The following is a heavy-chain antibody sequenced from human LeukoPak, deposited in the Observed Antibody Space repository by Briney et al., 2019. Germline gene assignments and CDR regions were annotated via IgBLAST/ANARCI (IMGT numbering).Heavy chain of an antibody. CDR1: GFTFSRYW. V-gene: IGHV3-7*01. D-gene: IGHD3-3*01. CDR2: IKEDGSEK. Sequence: GGSLRLSCAASGFTFSRYWMSWVRQTPGKGLEWVANIKEDGSEKYYVDSVRGRFTISRDNAKNSLYLQMNSLRAEDTAVYYRAREDYDFWTGYFRFRGATRFDPWGQGTLVTVSS. CDR3: AREDYDFWTGYFRFRGATRFDP. J-gene: IGHJ5*02.